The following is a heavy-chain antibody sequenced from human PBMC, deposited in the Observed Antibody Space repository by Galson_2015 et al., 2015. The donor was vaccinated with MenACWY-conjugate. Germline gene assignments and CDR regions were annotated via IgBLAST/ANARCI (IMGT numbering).Heavy chain of an antibody. CDR3: AKCRIAARGDYYYGMDV. V-gene: IGHV3-23*01. Sequence: SLRLSCAASGFTFSSYAMSWVRQAPGKGLEWVSAISGSGGSTYYADSVKGRFTISRDNSKNTLYLQMNSLRAEDTAVYYCAKCRIAARGDYYYGMDVWGQGTTVTVSS. CDR1: GFTFSSYA. D-gene: IGHD6-6*01. J-gene: IGHJ6*02. CDR2: ISGSGGST.